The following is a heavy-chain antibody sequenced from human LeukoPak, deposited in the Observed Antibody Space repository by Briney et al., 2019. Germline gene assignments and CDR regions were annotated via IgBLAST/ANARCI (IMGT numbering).Heavy chain of an antibody. D-gene: IGHD5-18*01. CDR3: ARHRGGYSYGRNDY. J-gene: IGHJ4*02. CDR2: INHSGST. V-gene: IGHV4-34*01. CDR1: GGSFSGYY. Sequence: SETLSLTCAVYGGSFSGYYWSWIRQPPGKGLERIGEINHSGSTNYNPSLKSRVTISVDTSKNQFSLKLSSVTAADTAVYYCARHRGGYSYGRNDYWGQGTLVTVSS.